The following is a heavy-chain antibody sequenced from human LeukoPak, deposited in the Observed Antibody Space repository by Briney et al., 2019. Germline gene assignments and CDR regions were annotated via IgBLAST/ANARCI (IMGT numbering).Heavy chain of an antibody. V-gene: IGHV4-34*01. CDR2: INHSGST. CDR3: ARDVAYCGGDCSTGDY. J-gene: IGHJ4*02. D-gene: IGHD2-21*02. Sequence: PSETLSLTCAVYGGSFSGYYWSWIRQPPGKGLGWIGEINHSGSTNYNPSLKSRVTISVDTSKNQFSLKLSSVTAADTAVYYCARDVAYCGGDCSTGDYWGQGTLVTVSS. CDR1: GGSFSGYY.